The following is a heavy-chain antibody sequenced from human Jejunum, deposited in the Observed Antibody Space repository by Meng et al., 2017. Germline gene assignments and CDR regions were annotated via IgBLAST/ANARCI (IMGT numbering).Heavy chain of an antibody. D-gene: IGHD1-14*01. CDR2: ISGSGGDT. CDR3: ARGASNRYYYDMDA. Sequence: GESLKISCAASGFGFSSYAMSWVRQAPGKGLEWVSGISGSGGDTDYADSVKGRFTISRDNPKNTLYLQMNSLRAEDTAVYYCARGASNRYYYDMDAWGQGTTVTVSS. CDR1: GFGFSSYA. V-gene: IGHV3-23*01. J-gene: IGHJ6*02.